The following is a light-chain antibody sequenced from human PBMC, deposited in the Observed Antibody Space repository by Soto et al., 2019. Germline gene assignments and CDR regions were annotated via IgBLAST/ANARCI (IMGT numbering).Light chain of an antibody. CDR3: QQVESYPLT. CDR2: DAS. CDR1: QSILSW. J-gene: IGKJ5*01. V-gene: IGKV1-5*01. Sequence: IQMNQSPYTLSATVGDRVRLTCRASQSILSWLAWYQHKPGKAPKLLIYDASSLESGVPSRFSGSRSGTEFTLTISSLQPDDIATYYCQQVESYPLTFGQGTLLE.